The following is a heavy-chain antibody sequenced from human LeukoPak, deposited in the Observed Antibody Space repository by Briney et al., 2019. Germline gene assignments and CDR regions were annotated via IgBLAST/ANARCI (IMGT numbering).Heavy chain of an antibody. J-gene: IGHJ4*02. V-gene: IGHV4-34*01. CDR1: GGSFSGYY. D-gene: IGHD3-22*01. Sequence: PSETLSLTCAVYGGSFSGYYWTWLRQPPGKGLEWIGEINHSGNTNYNPSLKSRVAISVGTSKNQFSPKLSSVIAADTAMYYCARSKDGSGFAAYWGQGTQVTVSS. CDR3: ARSKDGSGFAAY. CDR2: INHSGNT.